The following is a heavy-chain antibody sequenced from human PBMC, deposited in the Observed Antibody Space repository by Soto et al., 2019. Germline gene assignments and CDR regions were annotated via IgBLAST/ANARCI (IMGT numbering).Heavy chain of an antibody. D-gene: IGHD3-10*02. CDR1: GFTFSSYA. J-gene: IGHJ4*02. CDR3: AKDSMVNRDGYLFDPIFGFDY. V-gene: IGHV3-23*01. CDR2: ISGSGGST. Sequence: GGSLRLSCAASGFTFSSYAMSWVRQAPGKGLEWVSAISGSGGSTYYADSVKGRFTISRDNSKNTLYLQMNSLRAEDTAVYYCAKDSMVNRDGYLFDPIFGFDYWGQGTLVTVSS.